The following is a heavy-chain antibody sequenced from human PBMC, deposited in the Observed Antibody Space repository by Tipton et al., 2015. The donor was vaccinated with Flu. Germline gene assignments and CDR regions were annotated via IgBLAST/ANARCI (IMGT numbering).Heavy chain of an antibody. CDR3: ARGVDTAMVAFDY. J-gene: IGHJ4*02. CDR1: GGSFRGFY. D-gene: IGHD5-18*01. V-gene: IGHV4-34*01. Sequence: TLSLTCAVYGGSFRGFYWSWVRQPPGEGLGWVWGINHSGSTNYNPPLKRRVTISVDTSKNQFSPKLSSVTAADTAVYYCARGVDTAMVAFDYWGQGTLVTVSS. CDR2: INHSGST.